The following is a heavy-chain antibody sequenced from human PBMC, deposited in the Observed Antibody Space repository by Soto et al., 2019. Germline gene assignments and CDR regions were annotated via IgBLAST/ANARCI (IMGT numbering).Heavy chain of an antibody. CDR3: ARDPPYGSGTSQNYGMDV. D-gene: IGHD3-10*01. CDR2: IKQDGSET. J-gene: IGHJ6*02. V-gene: IGHV3-7*04. Sequence: GGSLRLSCAASGFNFNTYWMTWVRQAPGKGLEWVANIKQDGSETYYVDSVKGRFTISRDNAKNSLYLQMNSLRAEDTAVYYCARDPPYGSGTSQNYGMDVWGQGTTVTVSS. CDR1: GFNFNTYW.